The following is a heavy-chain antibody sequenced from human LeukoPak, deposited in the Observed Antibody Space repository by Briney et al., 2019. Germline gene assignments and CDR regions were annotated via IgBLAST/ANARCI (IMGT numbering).Heavy chain of an antibody. CDR3: ETGIAAAGRDY. V-gene: IGHV3-23*01. D-gene: IGHD6-13*01. Sequence: GSLRLSCAASGFTFSSYAMSWVLQAPGKGLEWVSAISGSGGSTYYADSVKGRFTISRDNSKNTLYLQMNSLRAEDTAVYYCETGIAAAGRDYWGQGTLVTVSS. J-gene: IGHJ4*02. CDR2: ISGSGGST. CDR1: GFTFSSYA.